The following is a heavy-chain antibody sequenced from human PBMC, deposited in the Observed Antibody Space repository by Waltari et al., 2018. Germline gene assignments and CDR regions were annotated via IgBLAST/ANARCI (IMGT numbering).Heavy chain of an antibody. CDR1: GGSISSYY. Sequence: QVQLQESGPGLVKPSETLSLTCTVSGGSISSYYWSWIRQPPGKGLEWIGYIYYRGSTNYNPSLKRRVTRSVDTSKNQFSLRLSAVTAAGTAVYYCARAVGYDFWSGGRWFDPGGQGTLVTVSS. J-gene: IGHJ5*02. V-gene: IGHV4-59*01. CDR3: ARAVGYDFWSGGRWFDP. CDR2: IYYRGST. D-gene: IGHD3-3*01.